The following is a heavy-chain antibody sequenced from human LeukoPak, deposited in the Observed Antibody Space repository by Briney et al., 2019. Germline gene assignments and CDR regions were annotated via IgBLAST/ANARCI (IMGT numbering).Heavy chain of an antibody. CDR3: AKGAMIVVVTYFDY. Sequence: PGRSLRLSCAASGFTFDDYAMHWVRQAPGKGLKWVSGISWNSGSIGYADSVKGRFTISRDNAKNSLYLQMNSLRAEDTALYYCAKGAMIVVVTYFDYWGQGTLITVSS. CDR1: GFTFDDYA. V-gene: IGHV3-9*01. D-gene: IGHD3-22*01. J-gene: IGHJ4*02. CDR2: ISWNSGSI.